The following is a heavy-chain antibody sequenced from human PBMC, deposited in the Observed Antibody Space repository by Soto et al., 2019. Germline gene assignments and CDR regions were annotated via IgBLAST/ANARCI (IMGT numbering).Heavy chain of an antibody. CDR1: VVSVSSSSYY. V-gene: IGHV4-39*01. CDR2: IYYSGST. D-gene: IGHD3-3*01. Sequence: SETLSLTCTVSVVSVSSSSYYWGWIRQPPGKGLEWIGSIYYSGSTYYNPSLKSRVTISVDTSKNQFSLKLTSVTAADTAVYNCARLKDDLWSGYLNYYFDDWGQGTLVTVSS. J-gene: IGHJ4*02. CDR3: ARLKDDLWSGYLNYYFDD.